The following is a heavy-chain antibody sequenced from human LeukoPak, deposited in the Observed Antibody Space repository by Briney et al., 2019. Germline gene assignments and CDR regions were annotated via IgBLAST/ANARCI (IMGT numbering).Heavy chain of an antibody. V-gene: IGHV3-48*01. Sequence: GSLRLSCAASGFTFSSYSMNWVRQAPGKGLEWVSYISSSSSTIYYADSVKGRFTISRDNAKNSLYLQMNSLRAEDTAVYYCARDPSGSLAYWGQGTLVTVSS. J-gene: IGHJ4*02. CDR3: ARDPSGSLAY. CDR1: GFTFSSYS. CDR2: ISSSSSTI.